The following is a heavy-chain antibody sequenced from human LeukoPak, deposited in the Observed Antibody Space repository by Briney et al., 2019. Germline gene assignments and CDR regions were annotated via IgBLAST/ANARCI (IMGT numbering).Heavy chain of an antibody. D-gene: IGHD4-17*01. CDR3: ARVPYYGDYGFDY. J-gene: IGHJ4*02. Sequence: PGGSLRLSCAASGFTFSSYSMNWVRQAPGKGLEWVSYISSSSSTIYYADSVKGRFTISRDNAKNSLYLQMNSLRAEDTAVYYCARVPYYGDYGFDYWGQGTLVTVSS. CDR1: GFTFSSYS. V-gene: IGHV3-48*01. CDR2: ISSSSSTI.